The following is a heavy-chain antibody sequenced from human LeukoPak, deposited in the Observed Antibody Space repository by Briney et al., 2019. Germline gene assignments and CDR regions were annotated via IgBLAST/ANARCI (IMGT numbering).Heavy chain of an antibody. CDR1: GLTFTKYY. CDR2: ISGSGGST. Sequence: PGGSLRLSCSASGLTFTKYYMNWVRQAPRKGLEWVSAISGSGGSTYYADSVKGRFTISRDNSKNTLYLQMNSLRAEDTAVYYCAKDSSSWYEYYYYYYMDVWGKGTTVTISS. V-gene: IGHV3-23*01. J-gene: IGHJ6*03. CDR3: AKDSSSWYEYYYYYYMDV. D-gene: IGHD6-13*01.